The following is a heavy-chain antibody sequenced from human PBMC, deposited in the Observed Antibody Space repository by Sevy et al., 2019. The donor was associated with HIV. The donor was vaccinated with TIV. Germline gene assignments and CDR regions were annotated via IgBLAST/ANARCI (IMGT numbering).Heavy chain of an antibody. J-gene: IGHJ4*02. Sequence: SKTLSLTCTVSGGSISSYYWSWIRQPPGKGLEWIGYIYYSGSTNYNPSLKSRVTISVDTSKNQFSLKLSSVTAADTAVYYCARDNSGSYLFWGQGTLVTVSS. V-gene: IGHV4-59*01. CDR1: GGSISSYY. CDR2: IYYSGST. D-gene: IGHD1-26*01. CDR3: ARDNSGSYLF.